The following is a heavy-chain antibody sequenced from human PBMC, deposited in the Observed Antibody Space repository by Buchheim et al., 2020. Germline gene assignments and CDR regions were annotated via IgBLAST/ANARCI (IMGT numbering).Heavy chain of an antibody. CDR1: GFTLSSYA. CDR3: AKDLERGVSKWLTPPSHYGMDV. CDR2: ISGSGGST. D-gene: IGHD6-19*01. Sequence: EVQLLESGGGLVQPGGSLRLSCAASGFTLSSYAMSWVRQAPGKGLEWVSAISGSGGSTYYADSVTGRFTISRDNSKNTVNLQMNSLRAEDTAVYYCAKDLERGVSKWLTPPSHYGMDVWGQGTT. V-gene: IGHV3-23*01. J-gene: IGHJ6*02.